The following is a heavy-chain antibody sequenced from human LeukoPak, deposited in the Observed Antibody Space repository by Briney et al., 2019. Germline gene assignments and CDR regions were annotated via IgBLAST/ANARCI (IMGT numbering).Heavy chain of an antibody. J-gene: IGHJ5*02. CDR3: ARGGTDGLLWFGESPDWFDP. V-gene: IGHV4-34*01. D-gene: IGHD3-10*01. CDR2: INHSGST. Sequence: PETLSLTYAVYGGSFSGYYWSWIRQPPGKGLEWIGEINHSGSTNYNPSLKSRVTISVDTSKNQFSLKLSSVTAADTAVYYCARGGTDGLLWFGESPDWFDPWGQGTLVTVSS. CDR1: GGSFSGYY.